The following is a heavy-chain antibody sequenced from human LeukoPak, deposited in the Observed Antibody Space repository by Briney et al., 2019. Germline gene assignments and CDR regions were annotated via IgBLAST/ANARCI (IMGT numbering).Heavy chain of an antibody. Sequence: SETLSLTCAVSGYSISSSNWWGWIRQPPGKGLEWIAYIYYSGSIYYNPSLKSRVTMSVDTSKNQFSLKLSSVTAVDTAVYYCARTALPYGSGSYYDYYYYMDVWGKGTTVTVSS. CDR1: GYSISSSNW. CDR2: IYYSGSI. D-gene: IGHD3-10*01. V-gene: IGHV4-28*05. CDR3: ARTALPYGSGSYYDYYYYMDV. J-gene: IGHJ6*03.